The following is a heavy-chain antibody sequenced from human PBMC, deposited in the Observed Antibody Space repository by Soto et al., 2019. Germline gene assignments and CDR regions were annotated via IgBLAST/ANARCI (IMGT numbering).Heavy chain of an antibody. J-gene: IGHJ4*02. CDR2: IYESGST. CDR1: GGSITNSHW. Sequence: ASETLSLTCVASGGSITNSHWWSWVRQPPGKGLEWIGEIYESGSTNYNPSLRSRVTMSMDKSNKQFSLNLRSVTAADTAVYYCGRDAAYCAGGSCPIDFWGRGTLVTVSS. V-gene: IGHV4-4*02. D-gene: IGHD2-15*01. CDR3: GRDAAYCAGGSCPIDF.